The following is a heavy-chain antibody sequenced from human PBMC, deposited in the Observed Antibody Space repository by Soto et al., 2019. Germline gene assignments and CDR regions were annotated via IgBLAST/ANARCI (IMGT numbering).Heavy chain of an antibody. J-gene: IGHJ4*02. D-gene: IGHD7-27*01. CDR3: AKVPYPGDGVYFDY. Sequence: GSLRLSCAASGFTFSSYAMSWVRQAPGKGLEWVSAISGSGGSTYYADSMKGRFTISRDNSKNTLYLQMNSLRAEDTAVYYCAKVPYPGDGVYFDYWGQGTLVTVSS. CDR2: ISGSGGST. V-gene: IGHV3-23*01. CDR1: GFTFSSYA.